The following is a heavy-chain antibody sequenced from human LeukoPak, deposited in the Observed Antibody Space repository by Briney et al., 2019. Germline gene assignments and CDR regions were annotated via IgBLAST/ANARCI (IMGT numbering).Heavy chain of an antibody. D-gene: IGHD2-21*01. CDR2: IRQGGSDK. CDR3: ARAAPQNCAPSTCTLLDY. V-gene: IGHV3-7*01. CDR1: GFTFSSYW. J-gene: IGHJ4*02. Sequence: PGGSLRLSCAASGFTFSSYWMTWVRQAPGKGLEWVANIRQGGSDKYYVDSVKGRFTISRDDARNSLDLQMSSLKPEDTAVYYCARAAPQNCAPSTCTLLDYWGQGTLVTVSS.